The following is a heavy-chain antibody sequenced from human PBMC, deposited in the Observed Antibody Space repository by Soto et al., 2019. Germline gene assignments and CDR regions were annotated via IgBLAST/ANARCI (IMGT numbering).Heavy chain of an antibody. V-gene: IGHV4-59*01. D-gene: IGHD2-15*01. CDR3: GKVLVGATGHTDSDS. CDR1: NGSLSSNY. CDR2: IYYSGST. Sequence: SETLSLTCTVSNGSLSSNYWSWIRQSPGKGLEWIGNIYYSGSTNYNPSLKSRVTMSVDTSKNQFTLKLSSVTAADTALYYCGKVLVGATGHTDSDSWGPGTLVTVSS. J-gene: IGHJ4*02.